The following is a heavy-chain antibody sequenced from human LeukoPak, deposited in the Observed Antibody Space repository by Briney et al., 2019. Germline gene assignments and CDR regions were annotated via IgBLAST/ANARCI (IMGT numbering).Heavy chain of an antibody. Sequence: GGSLRLSCAASGFTFSSYAMHWVRQAPGKGLEWVAVISYDGSNKYYADSVKGRFTISRDDSKNTLYLQMNSLRAEDTAVYYCAKDGLIGYCSSTSCPYYDYYMDVWGKGTTVTVSS. V-gene: IGHV3-30*04. CDR1: GFTFSSYA. J-gene: IGHJ6*03. CDR2: ISYDGSNK. D-gene: IGHD2-2*01. CDR3: AKDGLIGYCSSTSCPYYDYYMDV.